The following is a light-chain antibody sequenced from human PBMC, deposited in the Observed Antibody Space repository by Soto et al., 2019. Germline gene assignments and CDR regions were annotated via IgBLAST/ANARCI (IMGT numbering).Light chain of an antibody. V-gene: IGKV1-33*01. CDR3: QQYDNFPPT. J-gene: IGKJ4*01. Sequence: DIQMTQSPPSLSASVGDRVTITCQASQDISNYLNWYQQKPGKAPKLLIYDASNLETGVPSRFSGSGSATDFTFTISSLQPEDFATYYCQQYDNFPPTFGGGTKVEMK. CDR2: DAS. CDR1: QDISNY.